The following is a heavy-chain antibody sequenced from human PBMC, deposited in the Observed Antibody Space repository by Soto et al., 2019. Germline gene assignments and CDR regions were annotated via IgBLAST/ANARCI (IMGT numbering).Heavy chain of an antibody. CDR3: ATGVDGYTYYYGMDV. CDR1: GYTLTELS. Sequence: ASVKVSCKVSGYTLTELSMHWVRQAPGKGLEWMGGFDPEDGETIYAQKFQGRVTMTEDTPTDTAYMELSSLRSEDTAVYYCATGVDGYTYYYGMDVWGQGTTVTVSS. CDR2: FDPEDGET. J-gene: IGHJ6*02. D-gene: IGHD3-16*01. V-gene: IGHV1-24*01.